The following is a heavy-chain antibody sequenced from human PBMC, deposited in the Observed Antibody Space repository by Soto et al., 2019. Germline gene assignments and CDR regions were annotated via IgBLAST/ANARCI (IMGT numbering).Heavy chain of an antibody. CDR1: GGTFSSCA. CDR2: IIPIFGTA. Sequence: SVTVSCKASGGTFSSCAISWVRQAPGQGLEWMGGIIPIFGTANYAQKFQGRVTITADESTSTAYMELSSLRSEDTAVYYCARXIDVDTARVTDYYGMDVWGQGTTVTVSS. D-gene: IGHD5-18*01. CDR3: ARXIDVDTARVTDYYGMDV. J-gene: IGHJ6*02. V-gene: IGHV1-69*13.